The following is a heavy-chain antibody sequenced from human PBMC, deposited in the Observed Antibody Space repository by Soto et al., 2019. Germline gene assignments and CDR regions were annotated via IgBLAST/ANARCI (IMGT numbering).Heavy chain of an antibody. CDR1: GDSVSSSRHY. J-gene: IGHJ4*02. Sequence: PSETLSLTCTVSGDSVSSSRHYWGWIRQSPGKGLEWIGNIYYSGGTYFNPSLRSRVTISIDTSKNQFSLRLNSVTAADTAVYHCARLIGVVVVAATPDYWGQGTLVTVSS. V-gene: IGHV4-39*01. CDR2: IYYSGGT. CDR3: ARLIGVVVVAATPDY. D-gene: IGHD2-15*01.